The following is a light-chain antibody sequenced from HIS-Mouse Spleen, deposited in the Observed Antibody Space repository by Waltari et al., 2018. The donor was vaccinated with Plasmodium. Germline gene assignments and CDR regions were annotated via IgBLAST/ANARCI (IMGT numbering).Light chain of an antibody. CDR3: QSADSSGTYWV. CDR1: ALPKQY. Sequence: SYELTQPPSVPVSPGQTARINCSGDALPKQYAYRYQQKPGQAPVLGIYKDSERPSGIPERFSGSSSGTTVTLTISGVQAEDEADYYCQSADSSGTYWVFGGGTKLTVL. CDR2: KDS. V-gene: IGLV3-25*03. J-gene: IGLJ3*02.